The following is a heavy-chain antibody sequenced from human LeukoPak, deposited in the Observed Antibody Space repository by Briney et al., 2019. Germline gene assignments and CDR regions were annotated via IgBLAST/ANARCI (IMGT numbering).Heavy chain of an antibody. CDR2: FDPEDGET. CDR3: ATYPLGYCTNGVCPRGAFDI. Sequence: ASVKVSCKVSGYTLTELSMHWVRQAPGKGRAWMGGFDPEDGETIYAQKFQGRVTMTEDTSTDTAYMELSSLRSEDTAVYYCATYPLGYCTNGVCPRGAFDIWGQGTMVTVSS. J-gene: IGHJ3*02. CDR1: GYTLTELS. V-gene: IGHV1-24*01. D-gene: IGHD2-8*01.